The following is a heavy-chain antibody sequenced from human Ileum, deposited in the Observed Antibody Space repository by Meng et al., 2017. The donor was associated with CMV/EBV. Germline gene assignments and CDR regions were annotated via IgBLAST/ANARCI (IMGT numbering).Heavy chain of an antibody. V-gene: IGHV3-21*01. D-gene: IGHD1-7*01. J-gene: IGHJ6*02. CDR3: ARRELLYYGMDV. CDR1: GFTFSTYS. CDR2: ISSTSTYI. Sequence: GGSLRLSCAASGFTFSTYSMFWVRQAPGKGLEWVSSISSTSTYIYYADSLTGRFTISRDNAKNSLSLQMNSLRAEDTAVYYCARRELLYYGMDVWGQGTTVTVSS.